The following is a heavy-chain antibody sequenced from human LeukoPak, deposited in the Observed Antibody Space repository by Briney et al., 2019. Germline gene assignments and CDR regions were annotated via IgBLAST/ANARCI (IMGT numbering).Heavy chain of an antibody. D-gene: IGHD2-8*01. CDR1: GFTFSSSS. V-gene: IGHV3-74*01. CDR2: ISPDGSGT. CDR3: ARDNGAFDI. J-gene: IGHJ3*02. Sequence: GGSLRLSCAASGFTFSSSSMHWVRQTPGKGLLWVSRISPDGSGTTYADSVKGRFTSSRDNAKNTLYLQMNSLSVEDTAVYYCARDNGAFDIWGQGTMVTVSS.